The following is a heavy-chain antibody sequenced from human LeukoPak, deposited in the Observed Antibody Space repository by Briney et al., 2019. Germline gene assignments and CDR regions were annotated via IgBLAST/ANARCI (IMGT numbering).Heavy chain of an antibody. J-gene: IGHJ3*02. CDR2: ISNSGSMI. Sequence: PGGSLRLSCAASGFIFSDYYMSWIRQAPGKGLEWVSYISNSGSMIYYGDSVKGRFTISRDNAKNSLYLQMDSLRAEDTAVYFCAREDMWAFDIWGQGTMVTVSS. CDR1: GFIFSDYY. D-gene: IGHD2-15*01. V-gene: IGHV3-11*04. CDR3: AREDMWAFDI.